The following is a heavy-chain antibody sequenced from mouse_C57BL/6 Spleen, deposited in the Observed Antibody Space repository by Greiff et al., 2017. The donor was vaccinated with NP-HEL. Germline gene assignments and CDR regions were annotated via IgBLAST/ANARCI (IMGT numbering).Heavy chain of an antibody. V-gene: IGHV5-16*01. Sequence: EVHLVESEGGLVQPGSSMKLSCTASGFTFSDYYMAWVRQVPEKGLEWVANINYDGSSTYYLDSLKSRFIISRDNAKNILYLQMSSLKSEDTATYYCAREGMVGYYSYYAMDYWGQGTSVTVSS. D-gene: IGHD2-3*01. CDR1: GFTFSDYY. CDR2: INYDGSST. CDR3: AREGMVGYYSYYAMDY. J-gene: IGHJ4*01.